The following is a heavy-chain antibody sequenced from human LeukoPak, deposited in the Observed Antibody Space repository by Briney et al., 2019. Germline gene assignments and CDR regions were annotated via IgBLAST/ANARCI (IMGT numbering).Heavy chain of an antibody. CDR1: GYTFTGYY. V-gene: IGHV1-2*02. Sequence: ASVKVSCKASGYTFTGYYMHWVRQAPGQGLEWMGWINPNSGGTNYAQKFQGRVTMTRDTSISTAYMELSRLRSDDTAVYYCARDRSNFDWGFDYHGMDVWGQGTTVTVSS. CDR2: INPNSGGT. D-gene: IGHD3-9*01. J-gene: IGHJ6*02. CDR3: ARDRSNFDWGFDYHGMDV.